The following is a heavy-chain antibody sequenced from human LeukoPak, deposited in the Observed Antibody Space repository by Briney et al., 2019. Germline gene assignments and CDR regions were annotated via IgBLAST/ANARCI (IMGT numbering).Heavy chain of an antibody. CDR2: INPNSGGT. Sequence: ASVKVSCKASGYTFTGYYMHWVRQAPGQGLEWMGWINPNSGGTNYAQKFQGRVTMTRDTSISTAYLQWSSLKASDTAMYYCARQAYYYGSGSPPRAFDIWGQGTMVTVSS. J-gene: IGHJ3*02. CDR1: GYTFTGYY. V-gene: IGHV1-2*02. CDR3: ARQAYYYGSGSPPRAFDI. D-gene: IGHD3-10*01.